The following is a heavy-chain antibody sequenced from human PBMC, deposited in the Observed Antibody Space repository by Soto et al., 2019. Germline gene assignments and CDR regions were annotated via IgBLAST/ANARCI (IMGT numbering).Heavy chain of an antibody. CDR3: ARVYHGGYSDY. V-gene: IGHV4-31*03. D-gene: IGHD5-12*01. CDR2: IYYSGST. Sequence: SETLSLTCTVSGGSISSGGYYWSWIRQHPGKGLEWTGYIYYSGSTYYNPSLKSRVTISVDTSKNQFSLKLSSVTAADTAVYYCARVYHGGYSDYWGQGTLVTVSS. CDR1: GGSISSGGYY. J-gene: IGHJ4*02.